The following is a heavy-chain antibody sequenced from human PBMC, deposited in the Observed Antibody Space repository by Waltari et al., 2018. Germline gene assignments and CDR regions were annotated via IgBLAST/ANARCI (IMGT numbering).Heavy chain of an antibody. V-gene: IGHV4-34*01. J-gene: IGHJ4*02. CDR1: GRSFSGYY. Sequence: QVQLQQWGAGLLKPSETLSLTCAVYGRSFSGYYWGWIRQPPGKGLAWIGEINHSGSTNYNPSLKSRVTISVDTSKNQFALKLSSVTAADTAVYYCARLGRSGYGPTLGWGQGTLVTVSS. CDR3: ARLGRSGYGPTLG. D-gene: IGHD5-18*01. CDR2: INHSGST.